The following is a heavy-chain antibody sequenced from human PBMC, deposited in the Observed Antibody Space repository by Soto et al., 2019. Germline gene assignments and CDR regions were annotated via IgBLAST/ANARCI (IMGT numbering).Heavy chain of an antibody. CDR2: ISPSDTTI. CDR3: ASLLYASGDYVGY. CDR1: GFSFSSYS. V-gene: IGHV3-48*01. D-gene: IGHD2-21*02. Sequence: EAQLVESGGTLVQPGGSLRLSCVASGFSFSSYSMNWVRQAPGKGLEWVAYISPSDTTIYYADSVKGRFTISRDDSKNSVFLQMSGLRCDDRALYSGASLLYASGDYVGYWGQGPLVT. J-gene: IGHJ4*02.